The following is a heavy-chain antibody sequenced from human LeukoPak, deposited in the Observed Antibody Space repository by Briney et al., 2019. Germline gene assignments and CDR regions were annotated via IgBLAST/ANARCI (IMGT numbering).Heavy chain of an antibody. V-gene: IGHV3-33*01. J-gene: IGHJ5*02. D-gene: IGHD1-26*01. CDR2: IWYEGTNI. Sequence: GRSLRLSCAASGFTFSNYGMHWVSQAPGKGLEWVAVIWYEGTNIYYADSVKGRFTISRDNSKSTVYLQMNSLRAEDTAMYYCARQGGLGSYATGSWFDPWGQGTLVTVSS. CDR1: GFTFSNYG. CDR3: ARQGGLGSYATGSWFDP.